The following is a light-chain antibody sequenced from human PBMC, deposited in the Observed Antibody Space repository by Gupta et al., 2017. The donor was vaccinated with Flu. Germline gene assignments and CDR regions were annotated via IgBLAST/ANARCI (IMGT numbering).Light chain of an antibody. V-gene: IGKV4-1*01. Sequence: SSNNKNYLVWYQQKPGQPPKLLIYWASTRESGVPDRFSGSGSGTDFTLTISSLQAEDVAVYYCQQYYTTPRTFGGGTKVEIK. CDR3: QQYYTTPRT. CDR2: WAS. J-gene: IGKJ4*01. CDR1: SSNNKNY.